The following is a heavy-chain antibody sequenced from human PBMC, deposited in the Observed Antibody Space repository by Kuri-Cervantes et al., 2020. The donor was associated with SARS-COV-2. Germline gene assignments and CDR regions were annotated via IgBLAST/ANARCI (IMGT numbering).Heavy chain of an antibody. V-gene: IGHV3-13*05. J-gene: IGHJ4*02. CDR3: ARAGGNTAIWSDS. CDR2: IGTAGDP. Sequence: ETLSLTCAASGFTFSSYDMHWVRQATGKGLEWVSAIGTAGDPYYPGSVKGRFTISRENAKNSLYLQMNSLRAGDTAVYYCARAGGNTAIWSDSWGQGTLVTVSS. CDR1: GFTFSSYD. D-gene: IGHD2-21*01.